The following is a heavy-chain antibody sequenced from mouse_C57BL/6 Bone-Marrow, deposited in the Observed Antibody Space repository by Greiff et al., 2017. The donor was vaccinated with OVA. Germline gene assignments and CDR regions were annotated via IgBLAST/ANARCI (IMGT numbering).Heavy chain of an antibody. CDR2: IEPEDGET. D-gene: IGHD1-2*01. Sequence: VQLQQSGAELVKPGASVKLSCTASGFNIKDYYMHWVKQRTEQGLEWIGRIEPEDGETKYAPNFQGKATITADTSTNTAYLQLSSLTSEDTAVYYCARDYGPPDYWGQGTTLAVSS. V-gene: IGHV14-2*01. CDR1: GFNIKDYY. J-gene: IGHJ2*01. CDR3: ARDYGPPDY.